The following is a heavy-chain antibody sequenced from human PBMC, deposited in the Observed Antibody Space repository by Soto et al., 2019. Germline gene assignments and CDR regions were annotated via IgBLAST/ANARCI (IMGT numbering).Heavy chain of an antibody. D-gene: IGHD3-22*01. Sequence: GASVKVSCKASGGTFTSYAISWVRKAPGQGLEWMGGIIPIFGTANYAQKFQGRVTITADESTSTAYMELSSLRSEDTAVYYCARGSDYYDSSGYYQHAPSYYGMDVWGQGTTVTVSS. CDR3: ARGSDYYDSSGYYQHAPSYYGMDV. J-gene: IGHJ6*02. CDR1: GGTFTSYA. CDR2: IIPIFGTA. V-gene: IGHV1-69*13.